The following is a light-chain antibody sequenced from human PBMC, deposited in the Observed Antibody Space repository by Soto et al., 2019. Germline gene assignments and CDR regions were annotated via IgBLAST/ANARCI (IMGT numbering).Light chain of an antibody. CDR2: EVT. Sequence: QSALTQPASVSGSPGQSITISCTGTSSDVGGYNYVSWYQQHPSKAPKLMIYEVTNRPSGVSNRFSGSKSGNAASLTISGLQAEDEADYYCSSYTSSITPVFGGGTKLTVL. CDR3: SSYTSSITPV. V-gene: IGLV2-14*01. J-gene: IGLJ3*02. CDR1: SSDVGGYNY.